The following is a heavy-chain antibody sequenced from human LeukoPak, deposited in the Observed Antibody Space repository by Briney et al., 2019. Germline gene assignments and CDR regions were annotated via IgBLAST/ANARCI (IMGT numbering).Heavy chain of an antibody. CDR3: ASGVMTTVTRGFFDY. Sequence: ASVKVSCKASGYTFTSYAMHWVRQAPGQRLEWMGWINAGNGNTKYSQKFRGRVTITRDTSASTAYMELSSLRSEDTAVYYCASGVMTTVTRGFFDYWGQGTLVTVSS. D-gene: IGHD4-17*01. V-gene: IGHV1-3*01. J-gene: IGHJ4*02. CDR1: GYTFTSYA. CDR2: INAGNGNT.